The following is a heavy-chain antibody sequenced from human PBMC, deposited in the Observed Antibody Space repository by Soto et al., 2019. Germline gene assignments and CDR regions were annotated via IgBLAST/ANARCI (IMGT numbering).Heavy chain of an antibody. J-gene: IGHJ6*02. Sequence: GASVKVSWKASGYTFTSYGISWVRQAPGQGLEWMGWISAYNGNTNYAQKLQGRVTMTTDTSTSTAYMELRSLRSDDTAVYYCARVTRQYNWNDPHSVYYYYGMDVWGQGTTVTVSS. V-gene: IGHV1-18*01. CDR3: ARVTRQYNWNDPHSVYYYYGMDV. CDR1: GYTFTSYG. CDR2: ISAYNGNT. D-gene: IGHD1-1*01.